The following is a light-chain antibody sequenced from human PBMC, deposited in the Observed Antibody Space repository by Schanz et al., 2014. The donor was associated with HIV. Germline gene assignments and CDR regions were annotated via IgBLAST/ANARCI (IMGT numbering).Light chain of an antibody. J-gene: IGKJ1*01. CDR3: LQDYTYWWT. V-gene: IGKV1-5*03. CDR2: KAS. Sequence: DIQMTQSPSTLSASVGDRVTITCRASQSISNWLAWYQQKPGKAPKLLIYKASNLESGVPSRFSGSGSGTHFTLTISSLQPEDFATYYCLQDYTYWWTFGQGTKVEI. CDR1: QSISNW.